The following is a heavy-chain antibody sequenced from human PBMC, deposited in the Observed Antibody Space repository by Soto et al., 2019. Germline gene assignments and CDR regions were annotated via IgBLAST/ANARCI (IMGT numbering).Heavy chain of an antibody. CDR2: INHSGST. Sequence: SETLSLTCAVYGGSFSGYYWSWIRQPPGKGLEWIGEINHSGSTNYNPSLKSRVTISVDTSKNQFSLKLSSVTAADTAVYYCARCDFSGLVYVWGSYKSAPGHFDYWGKGPLFTVPS. V-gene: IGHV4-34*01. CDR3: ARCDFSGLVYVWGSYKSAPGHFDY. CDR1: GGSFSGYY. J-gene: IGHJ4*02. D-gene: IGHD3-16*01.